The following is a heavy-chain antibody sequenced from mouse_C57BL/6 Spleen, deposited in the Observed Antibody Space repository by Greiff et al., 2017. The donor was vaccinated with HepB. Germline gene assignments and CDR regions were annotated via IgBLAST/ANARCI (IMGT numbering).Heavy chain of an antibody. CDR2: INPNNGGT. V-gene: IGHV1-26*01. CDR3: ARWGNGFAY. CDR1: GYTFTDYY. D-gene: IGHD2-1*01. Sequence: VQLQQSGPELVKPGASVKISCKASGYTFTDYYMNWVKQSHGKSLEWIGDINPNNGGTSYNQKFKGKATLTVDKSSSTAYMELHSLTSEDSAVYYCARWGNGFAYWGQGTLVTVSA. J-gene: IGHJ3*01.